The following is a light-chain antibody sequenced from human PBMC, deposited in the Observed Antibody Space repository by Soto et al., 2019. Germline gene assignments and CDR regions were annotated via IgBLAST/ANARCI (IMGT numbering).Light chain of an antibody. V-gene: IGKV1-5*01. Sequence: DIQMTQSPSTLSASVGDRVTITCRASQTISAWLAWYQQKPGKAPNRLIYDAATLERGVPSRVSGTGSGTEFTLTIDRLQPDDFATYYCQQYHTSSITVGQGTRLEIK. CDR3: QQYHTSSIT. J-gene: IGKJ5*01. CDR1: QTISAW. CDR2: DAA.